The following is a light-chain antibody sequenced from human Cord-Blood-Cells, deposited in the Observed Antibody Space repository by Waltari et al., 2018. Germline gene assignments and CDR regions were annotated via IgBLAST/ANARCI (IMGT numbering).Light chain of an antibody. J-gene: IGKJ2*01. CDR1: QSVSSY. CDR3: QQRSNWPLYT. V-gene: IGKV3-11*01. CDR2: DAS. Sequence: EIVLTQSPATLSLSPGERATISCRASQSVSSYLAWYQQKPGQAPRLRIYDASNRATGIPARFSGSGSGTDFTLTISSLEPEDFAVYYCQQRSNWPLYTFGQGTKLEIK.